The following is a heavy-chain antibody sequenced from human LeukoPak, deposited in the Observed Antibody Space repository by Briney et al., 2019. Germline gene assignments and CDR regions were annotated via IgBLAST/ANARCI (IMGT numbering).Heavy chain of an antibody. D-gene: IGHD4/OR15-4a*01. J-gene: IGHJ4*02. Sequence: ASVKVSCKTSGYTFTDYYIHWIRQAPGRGLEWMGWISPDTGVTTSAQNFEGRVTLTWDTSITSTFMELTNLRPDDTAVYYCARGAKQYWGQGTLVTVSS. V-gene: IGHV1-2*02. CDR1: GYTFTDYY. CDR2: ISPDTGVT. CDR3: ARGAKQY.